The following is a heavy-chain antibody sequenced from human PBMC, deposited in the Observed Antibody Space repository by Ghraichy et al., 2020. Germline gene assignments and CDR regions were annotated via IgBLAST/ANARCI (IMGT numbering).Heavy chain of an antibody. V-gene: IGHV4-59*08. CDR1: GGSISSYY. J-gene: IGHJ5*01. CDR3: ARYRSSSWYDC. D-gene: IGHD6-13*01. Sequence: SETLSLTCTVSGGSISSYYWSWIRQPPGKGLEWIGYIYYSGSTNYNPSLKSRVTISVDTSKNQFSLKLSSVTAADTAVYYCARYRSSSWYDCWGQVTLVTVSS. CDR2: IYYSGST.